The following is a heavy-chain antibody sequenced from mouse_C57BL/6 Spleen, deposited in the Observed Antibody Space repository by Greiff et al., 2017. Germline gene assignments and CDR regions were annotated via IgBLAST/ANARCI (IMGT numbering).Heavy chain of an antibody. CDR1: GYSITSGYY. D-gene: IGHD1-2*01. J-gene: IGHJ1*03. Sequence: LKKSGPGLVKPSQSLSLTCSVTGYSITSGYYWNWIRQFPGNKLEWMSYIRYDGRNNYNPTLKNRITITRDKSKNQFFLKLSSVTTEDTATYYCASDYDGPRYFDVWGTGTTVTVSS. CDR2: IRYDGRN. V-gene: IGHV3-6*01. CDR3: ASDYDGPRYFDV.